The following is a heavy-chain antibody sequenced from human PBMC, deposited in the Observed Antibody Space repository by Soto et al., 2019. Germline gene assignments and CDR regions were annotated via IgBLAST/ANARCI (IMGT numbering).Heavy chain of an antibody. D-gene: IGHD2-2*01. CDR3: ARGLVVVSTKEGWFDP. CDR2: INHSGST. Sequence: PSETLSLTCAVYGGSFSGYYWSWIRQPPGKGLEWIGEINHSGSTNYNPSLKSRVTISVDTSKNQFSLKLSSVTAADTTVYYCARGLVVVSTKEGWFDPWGQGTLVTVSS. V-gene: IGHV4-34*01. CDR1: GGSFSGYY. J-gene: IGHJ5*02.